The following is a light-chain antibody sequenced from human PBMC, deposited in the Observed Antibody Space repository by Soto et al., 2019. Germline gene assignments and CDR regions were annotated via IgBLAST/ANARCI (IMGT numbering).Light chain of an antibody. J-gene: IGKJ3*01. CDR3: QQRYSWPIT. Sequence: EIVLTQSPVTLSLSPGERATLACRASQSIGQELAWYQQKPGQAPSLLIHDASSRATGVPARFSGTGSGRDFTLTISSLEPEDLALSYCQQRYSWPITFGPGTRVDIK. CDR1: QSIGQE. V-gene: IGKV3-11*02. CDR2: DAS.